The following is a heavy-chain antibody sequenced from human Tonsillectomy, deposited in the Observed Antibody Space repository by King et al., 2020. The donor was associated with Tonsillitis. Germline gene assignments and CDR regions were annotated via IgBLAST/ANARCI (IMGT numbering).Heavy chain of an antibody. D-gene: IGHD3-22*01. CDR1: ADTFAGHF. Sequence: QLVQSGAELRKPGASVSVSCRTSADTFAGHFVHWVRQAPGQGLEWMGWINPNSGDTHYAQKFQGRVTMSGDVSATTAYIGLSSLGPDDSAVYYCATNALGSDSSAYRDFRQWGQGTLVTVSS. CDR3: ATNALGSDSSAYRDFRQ. CDR2: INPNSGDT. J-gene: IGHJ1*01. V-gene: IGHV1-2*02.